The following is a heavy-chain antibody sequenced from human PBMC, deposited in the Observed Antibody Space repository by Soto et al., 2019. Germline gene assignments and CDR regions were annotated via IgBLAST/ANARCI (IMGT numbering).Heavy chain of an antibody. D-gene: IGHD1-1*01. CDR2: ISDSGGGT. V-gene: IGHV3-23*01. J-gene: IGHJ6*02. Sequence: PGGSLRLSCAAFGFTFSSYAVSWVRQAPGKGLEWVSAISDSGGGTYYADSVKGRFTISRDNSKNTLYLQMNSLRAEDTAVYYCAKGNSGRYYYGMDVWGQGTTVTVSS. CDR1: GFTFSSYA. CDR3: AKGNSGRYYYGMDV.